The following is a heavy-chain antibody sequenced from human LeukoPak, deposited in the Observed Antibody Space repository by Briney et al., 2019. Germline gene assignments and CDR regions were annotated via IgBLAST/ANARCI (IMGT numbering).Heavy chain of an antibody. J-gene: IGHJ4*02. CDR1: GFTFSSYG. Sequence: PGGSLRLSCAASGFTFSSYGMHWVRQAPGKGLEWVAFIRYDGSNKYYADSVKGRFTISRDNSKNTLYLQMNSLRAEDTAVYYCAKGPGGWYNPIDYWGQGTLVTVSS. V-gene: IGHV3-30*02. CDR2: IRYDGSNK. CDR3: AKGPGGWYNPIDY. D-gene: IGHD6-19*01.